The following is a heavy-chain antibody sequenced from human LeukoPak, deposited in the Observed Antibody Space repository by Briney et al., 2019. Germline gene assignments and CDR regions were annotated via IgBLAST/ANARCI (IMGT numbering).Heavy chain of an antibody. CDR2: IYYSGSI. CDR3: ASTHYDYVWGSYRYEEGAFDY. Sequence: SETLSLTCTVSGGSISSSSYYWGWIRQPPGKGLEWIGNIYYSGSIYYNPSLKSRVSISVDTSKNQLSLKLNSVTAADTAVYYCASTHYDYVWGSYRYEEGAFDYWGQGTLVTVSS. J-gene: IGHJ4*02. D-gene: IGHD3-16*02. CDR1: GGSISSSSYY. V-gene: IGHV4-39*01.